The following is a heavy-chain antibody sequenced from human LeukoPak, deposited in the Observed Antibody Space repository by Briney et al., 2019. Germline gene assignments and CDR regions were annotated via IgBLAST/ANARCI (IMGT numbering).Heavy chain of an antibody. CDR1: GDSIRGSY. CDR3: GRLRGDRTATVDS. CDR2: ISTFGGS. D-gene: IGHD3-10*01. V-gene: IGHV4-4*09. Sequence: SETLSLTCSVSGDSIRGSYWSWIRQPPGKGLEWIGYISTFGGSDYSPSLKSRATISLDTSRNQCSLTLSSVTAADTAVYYCGRLRGDRTATVDSWGQGTLVTVSS. J-gene: IGHJ4*02.